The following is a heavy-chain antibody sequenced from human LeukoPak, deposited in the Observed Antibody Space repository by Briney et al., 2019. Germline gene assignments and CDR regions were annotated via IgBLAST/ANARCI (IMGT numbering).Heavy chain of an antibody. CDR3: ARHRSRTRAFDY. Sequence: SETLSLTCAVYGGSIRGYWWSWIRQPPGKGLEWIGEINDAGRTNYNPSLKSPVTISVDTSKNQFSLNLNSVTAADTAVYYCARHRSRTRAFDYWDQGTLVTVSS. CDR2: INDAGRT. CDR1: GGSIRGYW. J-gene: IGHJ4*02. D-gene: IGHD1-14*01. V-gene: IGHV4-34*01.